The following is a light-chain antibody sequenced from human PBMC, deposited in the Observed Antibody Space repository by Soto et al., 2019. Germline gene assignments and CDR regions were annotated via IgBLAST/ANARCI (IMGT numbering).Light chain of an antibody. Sequence: EIVLTQSPGTLSLSPGERATLSCRASQSVSVSYLAWYQQKPGQAPRLLIYGASTRATGIPARFSGSGSGTEFTLTISSLQSEDFAVYYCQQYSYWPRTFGQGTKVDIK. CDR3: QQYSYWPRT. J-gene: IGKJ1*01. V-gene: IGKV3-15*01. CDR2: GAS. CDR1: QSVSVSY.